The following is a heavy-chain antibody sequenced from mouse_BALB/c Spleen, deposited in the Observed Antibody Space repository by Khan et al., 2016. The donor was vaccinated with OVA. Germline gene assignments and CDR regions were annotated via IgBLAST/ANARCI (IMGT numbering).Heavy chain of an antibody. J-gene: IGHJ4*01. CDR1: GYTFTTYF. D-gene: IGHD2-4*01. V-gene: IGHV1S56*01. Sequence: QVQLQQSGPELVKPGASVRISCKASGYTFTTYFIHWVRQRPGQGLEWIGWIYPGNVNTKYNERFRGKATLTADKSSSTAYIHLSRLNSEDSAVYFGARDDYFVWDAVDYWGQGTSVTVAA. CDR3: ARDDYFVWDAVDY. CDR2: IYPGNVNT.